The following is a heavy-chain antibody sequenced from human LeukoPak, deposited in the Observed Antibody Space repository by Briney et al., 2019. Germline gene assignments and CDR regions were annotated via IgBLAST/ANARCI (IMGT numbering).Heavy chain of an antibody. CDR2: IIPIFGTA. CDR1: GGTFISYA. J-gene: IGHJ3*02. V-gene: IGHV1-69*05. Sequence: GSSVKVSCKASGGTFISYAISWVRQAPGQGLEWRGGIIPIFGTANYAQKFQGRVTITTDASTSTAYMELSSLRSEDTAVYYCARDPHYYGSGSYEAFDIWGQGTMVTVSS. CDR3: ARDPHYYGSGSYEAFDI. D-gene: IGHD3-10*01.